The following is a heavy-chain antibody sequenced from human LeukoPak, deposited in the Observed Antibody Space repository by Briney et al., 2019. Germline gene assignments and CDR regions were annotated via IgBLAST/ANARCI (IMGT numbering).Heavy chain of an antibody. J-gene: IGHJ6*03. Sequence: ASVKVSCKASGFTFTSSAMQWVRQARGQRLEWIGWIVVGSGNTNYAQKFQERVTITRDMSTSTAYMELSSLRSEDTAVYYCAAAIVGATQVYYYYYMDVWGKGTTVTVSS. CDR2: IVVGSGNT. CDR3: AAAIVGATQVYYYYYMDV. CDR1: GFTFTSSA. V-gene: IGHV1-58*02. D-gene: IGHD1-26*01.